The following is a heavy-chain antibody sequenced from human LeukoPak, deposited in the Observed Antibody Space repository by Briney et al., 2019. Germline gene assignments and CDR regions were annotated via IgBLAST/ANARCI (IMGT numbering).Heavy chain of an antibody. CDR2: INPKSGDT. CDR3: ARDIGLVITTVFDI. Sequence: GASMKVSCKASGYMFTGYYMHWVRQAPGQGLQWMGWINPKSGDTNYSQKFQGRVTMTRDTSISTAYMELSRLRSDDTAVYYCARDIGLVITTVFDIWGQGTTVTVSS. J-gene: IGHJ3*02. V-gene: IGHV1-2*02. D-gene: IGHD4/OR15-4a*01. CDR1: GYMFTGYY.